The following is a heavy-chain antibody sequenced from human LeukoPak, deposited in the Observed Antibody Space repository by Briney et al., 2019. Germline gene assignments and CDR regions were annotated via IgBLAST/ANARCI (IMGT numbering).Heavy chain of an antibody. CDR1: GGSISSSSYY. CDR2: IYYSGST. CDR3: ARDLTVATRNAFDI. V-gene: IGHV4-39*07. D-gene: IGHD5-12*01. Sequence: PSETLSLTCTVSGGSISSSSYYWGWIRQPPGKGLEWIGSIYYSGSTYYNPSLKSRVTMSVDTSKNQFSLKLSSVTAADTAVYYCARDLTVATRNAFDIWGQGTMVTVSS. J-gene: IGHJ3*02.